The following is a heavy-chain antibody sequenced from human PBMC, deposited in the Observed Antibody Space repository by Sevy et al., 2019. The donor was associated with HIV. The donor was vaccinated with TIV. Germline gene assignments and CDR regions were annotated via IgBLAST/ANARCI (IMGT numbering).Heavy chain of an antibody. Sequence: GGSLRLSCAASGFTFSTYGMHWVRQAPGKGLEWVAVIWFDGSNTYYADSVKGRFTISRDIAKNTLHLQMNSLRAEDTAVYYCAIDLEFYDYGDYVPAFMPDYWGQGTLVTVSS. J-gene: IGHJ4*02. CDR1: GFTFSTYG. CDR2: IWFDGSNT. D-gene: IGHD4-17*01. CDR3: AIDLEFYDYGDYVPAFMPDY. V-gene: IGHV3-33*01.